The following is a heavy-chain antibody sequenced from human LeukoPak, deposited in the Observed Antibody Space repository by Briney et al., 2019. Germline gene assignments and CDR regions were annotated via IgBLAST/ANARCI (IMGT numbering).Heavy chain of an antibody. CDR2: ISYDGSYK. D-gene: IGHD3-16*01. Sequence: GRSLRLSCVASEFTFSSYSMHWVRQAPGKGLEWVALISYDGSYKDYADSVKGRFSLSRDNSKNTLYLQMNSLRAEDTAVYYCARLGGGDEHVSNSAIYGMDVWGPGTTVTVSS. CDR1: EFTFSSYS. CDR3: ARLGGGDEHVSNSAIYGMDV. J-gene: IGHJ6*02. V-gene: IGHV3-30*04.